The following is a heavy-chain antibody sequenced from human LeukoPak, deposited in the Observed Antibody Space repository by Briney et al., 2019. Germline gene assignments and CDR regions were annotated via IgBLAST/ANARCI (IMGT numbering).Heavy chain of an antibody. CDR1: GFTFSSFG. CDR2: IWYDASDR. D-gene: IGHD5-12*01. V-gene: IGHV3-33*01. CDR3: VRGVGVSRFDYFDP. Sequence: GGSLRLSCAASGFTFSSFGMHWVRQAPGKGLEWVAVIWYDASDRYYADSVKGRFTISRDNSKNTLFLQMNSLRDDDTAVYYCVRGVGVSRFDYFDPWGQGTLVVVSS. J-gene: IGHJ5*02.